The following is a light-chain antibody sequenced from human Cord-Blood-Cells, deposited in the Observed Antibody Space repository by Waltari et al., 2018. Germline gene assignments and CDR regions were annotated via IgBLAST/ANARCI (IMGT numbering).Light chain of an antibody. Sequence: DIQMTQSPSTLSESVGDRVTITCRASQSISSWLAWYQQKPGKAPKLLIYKAYSLESGVPSRFSGSGSGTEFTLTISSLQPDDFATYYCQQYNSYSPLTFGGGTKVEIK. J-gene: IGKJ4*01. V-gene: IGKV1-5*03. CDR1: QSISSW. CDR2: KAY. CDR3: QQYNSYSPLT.